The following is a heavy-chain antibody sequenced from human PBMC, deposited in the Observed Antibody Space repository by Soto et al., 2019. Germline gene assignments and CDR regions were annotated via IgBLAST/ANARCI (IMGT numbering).Heavy chain of an antibody. D-gene: IGHD2-15*01. Sequence: QVQLVQSGTEVKKPGASVKVSCKASGYTFTNYGISWVRQAPGQGPEWMGWINTYNGHTHYAQQLQGRVTMTTDTSTGTAFMELRSLGSGDTAVYYCARNCSGGNCYFTDSWGQGTLVTVSS. CDR2: INTYNGHT. CDR1: GYTFTNYG. V-gene: IGHV1-18*01. J-gene: IGHJ4*02. CDR3: ARNCSGGNCYFTDS.